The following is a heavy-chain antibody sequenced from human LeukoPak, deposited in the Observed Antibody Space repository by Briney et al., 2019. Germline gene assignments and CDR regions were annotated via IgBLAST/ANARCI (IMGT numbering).Heavy chain of an antibody. Sequence: GGSLRLSCTASGFSFSNYWMSWVRQAPGKGLEWVASIKQDESEKYYVDSVKGRFTTSRDNAKSSLYLQMNALRGEDTAVYYCARLVGDVTTWDCWGQGTLVTVSS. CDR3: ARLVGDVTTWDC. CDR2: IKQDESEK. J-gene: IGHJ4*02. CDR1: GFSFSNYW. V-gene: IGHV3-7*03. D-gene: IGHD1-26*01.